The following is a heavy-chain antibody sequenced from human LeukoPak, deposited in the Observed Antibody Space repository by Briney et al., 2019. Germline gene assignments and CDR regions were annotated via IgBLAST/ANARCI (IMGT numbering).Heavy chain of an antibody. CDR2: IIPIFGTA. CDR3: ASIITIFADDAFDI. CDR1: GGTFSSYA. V-gene: IGHV1-69*01. D-gene: IGHD3-3*01. J-gene: IGHJ3*02. Sequence: SVKVSCKASGGTFSSYAISWVRQAPGQGLEWMGGIIPIFGTANYAQKFQGRVTITADESTSTAYMELSSLRSEDTAVYYCASIITIFADDAFDIWGQGTMVTVSS.